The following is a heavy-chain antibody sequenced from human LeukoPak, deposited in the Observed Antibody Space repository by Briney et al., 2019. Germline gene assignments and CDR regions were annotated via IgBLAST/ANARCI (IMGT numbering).Heavy chain of an antibody. D-gene: IGHD3-10*01. Sequence: QAGGSLRLSCAASGFTFSSYAMHWVRQAPGKGLEYVSAISSNGGSTYYANSVKGRFTISRDNSKNTLYLQMGSLRAEDMAVYYCATTSFGEVNYYYYIDVWGKGTTVTISS. J-gene: IGHJ6*03. CDR3: ATTSFGEVNYYYYIDV. CDR2: ISSNGGST. CDR1: GFTFSSYA. V-gene: IGHV3-64*01.